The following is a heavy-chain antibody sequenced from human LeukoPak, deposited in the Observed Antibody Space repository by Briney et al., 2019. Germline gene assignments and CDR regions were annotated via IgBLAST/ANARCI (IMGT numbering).Heavy chain of an antibody. CDR3: VRDVGAVRGEVYFDY. CDR2: ITGSGPYM. Sequence: GGSLRLSCAASGFTFINAWMAWVRLSPGKGLEWVSSITGSGPYMLYADSVKHRFTISRDNTKNLLYLEMNSLRAEDTAMYFCVRDVGAVRGEVYFDYWGQGTLVTVSS. CDR1: GFTFINAW. V-gene: IGHV3-21*06. D-gene: IGHD3-10*01. J-gene: IGHJ4*02.